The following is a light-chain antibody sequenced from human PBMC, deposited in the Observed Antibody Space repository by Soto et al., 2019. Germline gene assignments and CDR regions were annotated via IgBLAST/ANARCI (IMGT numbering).Light chain of an antibody. Sequence: QSVLTQPASVSGSPGQSITISCTGTSSDVGGYNYVSWYQQHPGKAPKLMIYDVSNRPSGVSNRFSGSKSGNTAPLTISGLQAEDEADYYCSSYTSSSTFWVFGGGTQLTVL. CDR1: SSDVGGYNY. V-gene: IGLV2-14*01. CDR3: SSYTSSSTFWV. J-gene: IGLJ3*02. CDR2: DVS.